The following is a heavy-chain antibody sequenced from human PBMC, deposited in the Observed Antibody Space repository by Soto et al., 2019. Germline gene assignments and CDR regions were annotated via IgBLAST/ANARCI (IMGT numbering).Heavy chain of an antibody. CDR1: GGTFSSYA. J-gene: IGHJ4*02. V-gene: IGHV1-69*12. CDR3: ARDAHHIAAAGPHPYYFDY. D-gene: IGHD6-13*01. CDR2: IIPIFGTA. Sequence: QVQLVQSGAEVKKPGSSVKVSCKASGGTFSSYAISWVRQAPGQGLEWMGGIIPIFGTANYAQKFQGRVTITADESTSRAYMELSSLGSEDTAVYYCARDAHHIAAAGPHPYYFDYWGQGTLVTVSS.